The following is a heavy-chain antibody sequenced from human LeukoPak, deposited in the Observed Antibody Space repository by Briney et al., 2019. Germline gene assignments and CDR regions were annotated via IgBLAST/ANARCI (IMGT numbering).Heavy chain of an antibody. Sequence: ASVKVSCKASGGTFSSYAISWVRQAPGQGLEWMGWISAYNGNTNSAQKLQGRVTMTTDTSTSTAYMELRSLRSDDTAVYYCARDLSRVATGSFVDYWGQGTLVTVSS. J-gene: IGHJ4*02. CDR3: ARDLSRVATGSFVDY. CDR1: GGTFSSYA. CDR2: ISAYNGNT. V-gene: IGHV1-18*01. D-gene: IGHD5-12*01.